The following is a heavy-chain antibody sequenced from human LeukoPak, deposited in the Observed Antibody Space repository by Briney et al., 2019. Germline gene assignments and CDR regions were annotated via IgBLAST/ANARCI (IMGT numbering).Heavy chain of an antibody. CDR3: ARVRDQRVYYFDY. CDR2: ISYGGSAK. CDR1: GFTSSNYA. Sequence: GGSLRLSCSASGFTSSNYAMHWVRQAPGKGLEWVALISYGGSAKFYADSVKGRFTISRDNSKSTLDLQMNSLRTEDTAVYYCARVRDQRVYYFDYWGQGSLVTVSS. V-gene: IGHV3-30*04. D-gene: IGHD6-6*01. J-gene: IGHJ4*02.